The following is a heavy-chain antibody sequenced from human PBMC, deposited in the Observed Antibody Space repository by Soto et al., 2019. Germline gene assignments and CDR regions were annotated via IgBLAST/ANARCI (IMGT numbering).Heavy chain of an antibody. Sequence: GGSLRLFCAASGFTFSDYYMSWIRQPPGRGLEWISYITSSGGTIYYADSVKGRFTISRDNAKNSLYLQINGLRAEDTAVYYCARDPLHHGSTFDYWGQGTLVTVSS. CDR3: ARDPLHHGSTFDY. J-gene: IGHJ4*02. CDR1: GFTFSDYY. D-gene: IGHD3-10*01. CDR2: ITSSGGTI. V-gene: IGHV3-11*01.